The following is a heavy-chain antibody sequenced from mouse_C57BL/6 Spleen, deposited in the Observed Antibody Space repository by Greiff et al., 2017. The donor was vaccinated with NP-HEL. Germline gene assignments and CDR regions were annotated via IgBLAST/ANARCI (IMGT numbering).Heavy chain of an antibody. CDR1: GYTFTDYE. CDR2: IDPETGGT. Sequence: VQLQQSGAELVRPGASVTLSCKASGYTFTDYEMHWVKQTPVHGLEWIGAIDPETGGTAYNQKFKGKAILTADKSSSTAYMELRSLTSEDSAVYYCTRAGPSWCAYWGQGTLVTVSA. J-gene: IGHJ3*01. CDR3: TRAGPSWCAY. D-gene: IGHD3-3*01. V-gene: IGHV1-15*01.